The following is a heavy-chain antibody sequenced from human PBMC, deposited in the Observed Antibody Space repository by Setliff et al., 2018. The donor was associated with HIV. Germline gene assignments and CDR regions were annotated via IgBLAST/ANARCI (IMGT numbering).Heavy chain of an antibody. CDR3: ARDPYYYDSSGYYDY. V-gene: IGHV1-69*13. Sequence: ASVKVSCKTSGDTLSSYAITLVRQAPGQGLEWMGRIIPIFGTADYAQKFQGRVTLTADESTSIAYMELNSLRSEDTAVYYCARDPYYYDSSGYYDYWGQGTLVTVSS. D-gene: IGHD3-22*01. CDR1: GDTLSSYA. CDR2: IIPIFGTA. J-gene: IGHJ4*02.